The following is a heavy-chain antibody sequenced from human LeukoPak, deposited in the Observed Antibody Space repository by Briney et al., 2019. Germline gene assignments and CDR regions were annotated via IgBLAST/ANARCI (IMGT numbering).Heavy chain of an antibody. V-gene: IGHV3-33*06. D-gene: IGHD3-10*01. Sequence: GGSLRLSCAASGFTFSSYGMHWVRQAPGKGLDWVAVIYYDGSIKYYADSVRGRFTISRDNPKNTLYLQMNSLRAEDTAVYYCAKDRDRFENLDYWGQGTQVTVSS. CDR3: AKDRDRFENLDY. CDR1: GFTFSSYG. CDR2: IYYDGSIK. J-gene: IGHJ4*02.